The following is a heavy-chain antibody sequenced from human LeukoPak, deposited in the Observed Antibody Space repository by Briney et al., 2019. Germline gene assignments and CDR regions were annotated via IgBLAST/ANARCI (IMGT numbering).Heavy chain of an antibody. V-gene: IGHV4-39*01. D-gene: IGHD6-13*01. CDR3: ARRVAAAAHDAFDI. J-gene: IGHJ3*02. Sequence: PSETLSLTCTVSGGSISSSSYYWGWIRQPPGKGLEWIGSIYYSGSTYYNPSLKSRVTISVDTSKNQFSLKLSSVTAADTAVYYCARRVAAAAHDAFDIWGQGTMVTVSS. CDR1: GGSISSSSYY. CDR2: IYYSGST.